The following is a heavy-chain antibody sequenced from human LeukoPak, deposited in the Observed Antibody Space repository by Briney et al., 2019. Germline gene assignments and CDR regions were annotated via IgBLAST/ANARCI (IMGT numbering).Heavy chain of an antibody. V-gene: IGHV1-18*01. CDR1: GYTFTNYG. Sequence: ASVTVSCKASGYTFTNYGFRWVRQAPGQGIEWMGWISTFNGDTNYAPNLQDRVTMTTDTSTSTAYMELRSLISDDTAVYFCARRMNSGSYYPSYYFDYWGQGTLVTVSS. CDR3: ARRMNSGSYYPSYYFDY. D-gene: IGHD3-10*01. CDR2: ISTFNGDT. J-gene: IGHJ4*02.